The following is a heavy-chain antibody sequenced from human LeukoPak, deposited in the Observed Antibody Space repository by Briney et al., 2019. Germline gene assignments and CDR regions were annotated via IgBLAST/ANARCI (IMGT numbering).Heavy chain of an antibody. J-gene: IGHJ6*02. CDR3: ARERCTNGVCYTPYYGMDV. CDR1: GYTFTGYY. Sequence: WASVKVSCKASGYTFTGYYMHWVRQAPGQGLEWMGWINPNSGGTNYAQKFQGRVTMTRDTSISTAYMEPSRLRSDDTAVYYCARERCTNGVCYTPYYGMDVWGQGTTVTVSS. CDR2: INPNSGGT. V-gene: IGHV1-2*02. D-gene: IGHD2-8*01.